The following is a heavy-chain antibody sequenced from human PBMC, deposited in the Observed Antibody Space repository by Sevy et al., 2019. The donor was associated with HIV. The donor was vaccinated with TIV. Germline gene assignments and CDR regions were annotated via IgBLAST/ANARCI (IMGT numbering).Heavy chain of an antibody. CDR3: ARNGGYADYGMAV. Sequence: GGSLRLSCVGSGFTFSSYSMNWVRQAPGKGLEWLSYMNSITSTIYYAYSVKGRLTISRDNAKNSVSLQMHSLRAEDTAVYYCARNGGYADYGMAVWGQGTTVTVSS. V-gene: IGHV3-48*01. CDR1: GFTFSSYS. D-gene: IGHD2-2*01. J-gene: IGHJ6*02. CDR2: MNSITSTI.